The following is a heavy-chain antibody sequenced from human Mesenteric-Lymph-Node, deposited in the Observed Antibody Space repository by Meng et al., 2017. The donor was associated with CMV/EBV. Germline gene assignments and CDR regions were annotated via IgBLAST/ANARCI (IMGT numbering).Heavy chain of an antibody. CDR2: INGNGRGT. CDR3: AKAGSSSYLYYHGMDV. D-gene: IGHD6-13*01. CDR1: GFTFSSYA. Sequence: GESLKISCAAFGFTFSSYAMSWVRQAPGKGLEWVSTINGNGRGTYYADSVKGRFTISRDSSKNTLFLQMNSLRAEDTAVYYCAKAGSSSYLYYHGMDVWGQGTTVTVSS. V-gene: IGHV3-23*01. J-gene: IGHJ6*02.